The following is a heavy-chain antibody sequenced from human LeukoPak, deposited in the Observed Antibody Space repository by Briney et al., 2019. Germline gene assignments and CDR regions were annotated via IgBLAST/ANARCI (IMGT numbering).Heavy chain of an antibody. Sequence: KPSETLSLTCTVSGGSISSSSYYWGWIRQPPGKGLEWIGSIYYSGSTYYNPSLKSRVTISVDTSKNQFSLKLSSVTAADTAVYYCARDHAAMVTMGFDYWGQGTLVTVSS. CDR3: ARDHAAMVTMGFDY. D-gene: IGHD5-18*01. J-gene: IGHJ4*02. CDR1: GGSISSSSYY. CDR2: IYYSGST. V-gene: IGHV4-39*07.